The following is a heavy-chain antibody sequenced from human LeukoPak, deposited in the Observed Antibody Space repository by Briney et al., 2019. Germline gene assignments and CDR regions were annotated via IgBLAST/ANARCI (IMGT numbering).Heavy chain of an antibody. Sequence: ASVKVSCKASGYTFTSYYMHWVRQATGQGLEWMGWMNPNSGNTVYAQKFQGRVTMTRNTSISTAYMELSSLRSEDTAVYYCARTPTNEFSSSWYYYYYYGMDVWGQGTTVTVSS. CDR1: GYTFTSYY. CDR3: ARTPTNEFSSSWYYYYYYGMDV. D-gene: IGHD6-13*01. CDR2: MNPNSGNT. V-gene: IGHV1-8*02. J-gene: IGHJ6*02.